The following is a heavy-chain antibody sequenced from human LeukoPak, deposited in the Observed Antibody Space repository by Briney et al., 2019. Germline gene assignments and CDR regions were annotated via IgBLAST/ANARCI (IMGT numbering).Heavy chain of an antibody. J-gene: IGHJ6*02. Sequence: SAKVSCKASGGTFSSYAISWVRQAPGQGLEWMGRIIPILGIANYAQKFQGRVTITADKSTSTAYMELSSLRSEDTAVYYCARARVPAGNVYYYYYGMDVWGQGTTVTVSS. CDR2: IIPILGIA. CDR3: ARARVPAGNVYYYYYGMDV. V-gene: IGHV1-69*04. D-gene: IGHD2-2*01. CDR1: GGTFSSYA.